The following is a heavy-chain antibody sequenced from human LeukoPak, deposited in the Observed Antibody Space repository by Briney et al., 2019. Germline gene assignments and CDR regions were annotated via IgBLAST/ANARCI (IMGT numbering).Heavy chain of an antibody. CDR3: ARGAAAGTGYYYYGMDV. V-gene: IGHV3-13*01. CDR2: IGTAGDT. D-gene: IGHD6-13*01. CDR1: GFTFSSYD. Sequence: GGSLRLSCAASGFTFSSYDMLWVRQATGKGLEWVSAIGTAGDTYYPGSVKGRFTISRENAKNYLYLQMNTLRAGDTAVYYCARGAAAGTGYYYYGMDVWGQGTTVTVSS. J-gene: IGHJ6*02.